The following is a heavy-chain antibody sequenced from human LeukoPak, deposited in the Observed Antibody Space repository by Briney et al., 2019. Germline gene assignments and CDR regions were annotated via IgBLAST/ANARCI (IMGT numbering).Heavy chain of an antibody. CDR3: ATDLHLGELSLYAPFDY. CDR2: LLPMFHIG. CDR1: GHSFSSFD. D-gene: IGHD3-16*02. J-gene: IGHJ4*02. Sequence: ASVNVFCNASGHSFSSFDITCVRQPWGQGLEGMGRLLPMFHIGNYAQKFQGRVTITADKSTSTAYMELSSLRSEDTAVYYCATDLHLGELSLYAPFDYWGQGTLATVSS. V-gene: IGHV1-69*04.